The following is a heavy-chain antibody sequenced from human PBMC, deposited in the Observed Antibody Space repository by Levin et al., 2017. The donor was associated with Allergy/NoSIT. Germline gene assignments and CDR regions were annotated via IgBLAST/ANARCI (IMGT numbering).Heavy chain of an antibody. Sequence: GGSLRLSCAASGFSFSSYWMSWVRQAPGKGLEWVANIKRDGSEKYYVDSVKGRFTISRDSAKNALYLQMNSLRAEDTAVYYCATVDTSMIDDYWGQGTLVTVSS. CDR2: IKRDGSEK. CDR1: GFSFSSYW. CDR3: ATVDTSMIDDY. D-gene: IGHD5-18*01. V-gene: IGHV3-7*01. J-gene: IGHJ4*02.